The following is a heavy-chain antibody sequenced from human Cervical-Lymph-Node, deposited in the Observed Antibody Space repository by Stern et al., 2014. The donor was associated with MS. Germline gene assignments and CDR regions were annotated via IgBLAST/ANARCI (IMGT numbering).Heavy chain of an antibody. D-gene: IGHD3-3*01. J-gene: IGHJ6*02. V-gene: IGHV3-30*01. CDR1: GFTFSSHA. Sequence: MQLVESGGGVVQTGRSLRLSCAASGFTFSSHAMHWVRQAPGKGLEWVAVISFDGREKYYSDSVKGRFTISRDNSGDTLNLQVNSLRGEDTAVYYCAREGTNFGVAPYNYGMDVWGQGTTVTV. CDR3: AREGTNFGVAPYNYGMDV. CDR2: ISFDGREK.